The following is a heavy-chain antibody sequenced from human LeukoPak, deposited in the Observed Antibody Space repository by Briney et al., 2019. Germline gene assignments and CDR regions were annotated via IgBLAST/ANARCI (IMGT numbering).Heavy chain of an antibody. CDR2: IYYSGST. CDR1: GGSISSGGYY. J-gene: IGHJ4*02. D-gene: IGHD5-18*01. CDR3: AKEGGGYVDTAMATDDEFDY. V-gene: IGHV4-31*03. Sequence: SETLSLTCTVSGGSISSGGYYWSWIRQHPGKGLEWIGYIYYSGSTYYNPSLKSRVTISVDTSKNQFSLKLSSVTAADTAVYYCAKEGGGYVDTAMATDDEFDYWGQGTLVTVSS.